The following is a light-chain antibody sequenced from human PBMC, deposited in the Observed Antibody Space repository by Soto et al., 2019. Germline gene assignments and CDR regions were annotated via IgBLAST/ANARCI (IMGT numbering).Light chain of an antibody. CDR2: KAS. V-gene: IGKV1-5*03. Sequence: DIPMTQSPSTLSASVGDRVTITCRASQSISSWLAWYQQKPGKAPKVLIYKASSLESGVPSTFSGSGSGTEFTLTISSLQADDFATYYCQQYNSYPWTFGQGTKVEIK. CDR1: QSISSW. CDR3: QQYNSYPWT. J-gene: IGKJ1*01.